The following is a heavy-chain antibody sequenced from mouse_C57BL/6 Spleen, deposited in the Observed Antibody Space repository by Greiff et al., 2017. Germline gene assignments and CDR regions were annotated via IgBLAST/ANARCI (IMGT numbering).Heavy chain of an antibody. CDR1: GYTFTSYW. CDR3: AKNYGXSSYYAMDY. J-gene: IGHJ4*01. V-gene: IGHV1-53*01. D-gene: IGHD1-1*01. CDR2: INPSNGGT. Sequence: QVQLQQPGTELVKPGASGYTFTSYWMHWVKQRPGQGLEWIGNINPSNGGTNYNEKFKSKATLTVDKSSSTAYMQLSSLTSEDSAVYYCAKNYGXSSYYAMDYWGQGTSVTVSS.